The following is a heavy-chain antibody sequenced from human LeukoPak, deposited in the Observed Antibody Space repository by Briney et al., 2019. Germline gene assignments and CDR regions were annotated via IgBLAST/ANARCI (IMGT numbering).Heavy chain of an antibody. V-gene: IGHV3-48*03. CDR3: ATGGTY. CDR1: GFIFSSYE. D-gene: IGHD3-16*01. J-gene: IGHJ4*02. Sequence: GGSLRLACVASGFIFSSYEMNWVRQAPGKGLEWVSYISSSGSSIYYVDSVKGRFTISRDNAKNSLFLQMNSLRAEDTAVYYCATGGTYWGQGALVAVSS. CDR2: ISSSGSSI.